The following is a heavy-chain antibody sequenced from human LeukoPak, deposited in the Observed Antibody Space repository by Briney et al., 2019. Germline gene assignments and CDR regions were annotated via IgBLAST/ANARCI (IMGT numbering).Heavy chain of an antibody. Sequence: GGSLRLSCAASGFTFNSFAMSWVRQAPGKGLEWVSSISTSSSYIYYADSVKGRFTISRDNAKNSVYLQMNSLRAEDTAVYYCARGVWNDEGLDSWGQGTLVIVSS. V-gene: IGHV3-21*01. CDR3: ARGVWNDEGLDS. CDR1: GFTFNSFA. CDR2: ISTSSSYI. J-gene: IGHJ4*02. D-gene: IGHD1-1*01.